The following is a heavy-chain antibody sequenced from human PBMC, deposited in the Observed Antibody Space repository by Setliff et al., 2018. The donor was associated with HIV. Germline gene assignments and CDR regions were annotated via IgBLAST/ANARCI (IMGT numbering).Heavy chain of an antibody. D-gene: IGHD3-10*01. CDR1: GHTFSDYG. V-gene: IGHV1-18*01. CDR2: INAYNGDT. CDR3: GRDRGWDRRYFEY. Sequence: ASVKVSFKASGHTFSDYGISWMRQAPGQGFEWLGWINAYNGDTNYAPKFQGRVTMTRDKPTSTAYMELRSLRSDDTAMYYCGRDRGWDRRYFEYWGQGSLVTVSS. J-gene: IGHJ4*02.